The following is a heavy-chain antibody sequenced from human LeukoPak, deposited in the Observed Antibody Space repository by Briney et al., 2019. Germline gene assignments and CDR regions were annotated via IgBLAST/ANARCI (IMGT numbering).Heavy chain of an antibody. D-gene: IGHD1-26*01. CDR2: FDPEDGET. V-gene: IGHV1-24*01. CDR3: ATAGGSYPITFSFDY. Sequence: ASVKVSCKASGGTFSSYGMHWVRQAPGKGLEWMGGFDPEDGETIYAQKFQGRVTMTENTSTDTAYMELSSLRSEDTAVYYCATAGGSYPITFSFDYWGQGTLVTVSS. J-gene: IGHJ4*02. CDR1: GGTFSSYG.